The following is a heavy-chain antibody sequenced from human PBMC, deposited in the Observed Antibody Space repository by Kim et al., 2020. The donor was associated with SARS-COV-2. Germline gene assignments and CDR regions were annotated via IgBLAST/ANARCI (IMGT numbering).Heavy chain of an antibody. J-gene: IGHJ4*02. Sequence: DYAVSVKSRITINPDTSKNQFSLQLNSVTPEDTDVYYCARVIAVAGQFDYWGQGTLVTVSS. V-gene: IGHV6-1*01. D-gene: IGHD6-19*01. CDR3: ARVIAVAGQFDY.